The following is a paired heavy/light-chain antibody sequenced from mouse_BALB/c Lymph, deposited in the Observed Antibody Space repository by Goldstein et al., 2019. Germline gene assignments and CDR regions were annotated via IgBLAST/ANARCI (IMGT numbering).Heavy chain of an antibody. CDR3: AREWDGVDY. D-gene: IGHD4-1*01. CDR2: IDPANGNT. Sequence: EVQLQQSGAELVKPGASVKLSCTASGFNIQDTYMHWVKQRPEQGLGWIGRIDPANGNTKYDPNFQDKATITADTSSNTAYLQLSSLTSEDTAVYYCAREWDGVDYWGQGTTLTVSS. J-gene: IGHJ2*01. CDR1: GFNIQDTY. V-gene: IGHV14-3*02.
Light chain of an antibody. CDR2: DTS. J-gene: IGKJ1*01. Sequence: QIVLTQSPAIMSASPGEKVTMTCSASSSVSYIYWYQQKPGSSPRLLIYDTSNLASGVPVRFSGSGSGTSYSLTISRMEAEDAATYYCQQWSTYPWTFGGGTKLEIK. CDR1: SSVSY. V-gene: IGKV4-55*01. CDR3: QQWSTYPWT.